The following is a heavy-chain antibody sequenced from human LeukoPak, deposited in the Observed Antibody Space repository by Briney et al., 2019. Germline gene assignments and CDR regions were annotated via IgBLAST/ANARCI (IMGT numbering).Heavy chain of an antibody. D-gene: IGHD3-10*01. V-gene: IGHV3-64*01. Sequence: PAGGSLRLSCAASRFTFSSYAMHWVRQAPGKGLEYVSAISSNGGSTYYANSVKGRFTISRDNSKNTLYLQVGSLRAEDMAVYYCARGFPSPDKRPCWGQGTLVTVSS. CDR2: ISSNGGST. CDR1: RFTFSSYA. CDR3: ARGFPSPDKRPC. J-gene: IGHJ4*02.